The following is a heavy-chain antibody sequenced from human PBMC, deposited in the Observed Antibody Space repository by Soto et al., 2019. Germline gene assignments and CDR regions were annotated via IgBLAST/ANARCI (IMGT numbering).Heavy chain of an antibody. Sequence: QVQLVQSGAEVKKPGASVKVSCKASGYIFPSYGINWVRQAPGQGLEWMGWVSGSNDKTNYAQRLQGRVTLTTDTSTSTAYRELTTLTSDDTAVYYCARGGIIIPDYWGQGTLVTVSS. CDR1: GYIFPSYG. D-gene: IGHD3-16*01. CDR2: VSGSNDKT. V-gene: IGHV1-18*01. J-gene: IGHJ4*02. CDR3: ARGGIIIPDY.